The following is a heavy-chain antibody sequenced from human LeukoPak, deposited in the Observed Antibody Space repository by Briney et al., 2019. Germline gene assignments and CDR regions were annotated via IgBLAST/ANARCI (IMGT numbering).Heavy chain of an antibody. J-gene: IGHJ4*02. CDR2: IYYTGST. CDR3: ARSAFGGVIVNY. V-gene: IGHV4-59*01. Sequence: SQTLSLTCTVSGASISSYYWSWVRQPPGKGLEWIGYIYYTGSTNCNPSLKSRVTISVDPSKNQSSLKLSSVTAADTAVYYCARSAFGGVIVNYWGQGTLVTVSS. CDR1: GASISSYY. D-gene: IGHD3-16*02.